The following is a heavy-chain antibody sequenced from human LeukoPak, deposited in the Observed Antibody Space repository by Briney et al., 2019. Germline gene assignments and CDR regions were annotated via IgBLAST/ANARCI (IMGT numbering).Heavy chain of an antibody. CDR1: GFTFSSYA. V-gene: IGHV3-64*01. J-gene: IGHJ6*02. D-gene: IGHD3-3*01. CDR3: ARGGLRFYYYGMDV. Sequence: GGSLRLSCAASGFTFSSYAIHWVRQAPGKGLEYVSAISSNGGSTYYANSVKGRFTISRDNSKNTLYLQMGSLRAEDMAVYYCARGGLRFYYYGMDVWGQGTTVTVSS. CDR2: ISSNGGST.